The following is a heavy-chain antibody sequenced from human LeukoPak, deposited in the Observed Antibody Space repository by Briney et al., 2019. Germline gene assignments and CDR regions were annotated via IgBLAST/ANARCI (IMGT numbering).Heavy chain of an antibody. V-gene: IGHV1-8*03. CDR3: AGDGRGSRSSWFDP. CDR1: GYSFTNYD. J-gene: IGHJ5*02. CDR2: MNPKSGDT. Sequence: ATVKVSCKASGYSFTNYDINWVRQATGQGLEWMGWMNPKSGDTGYSQKFQGRVFITRDTSINTAYMELSSLGSDDTAVYYCAGDGRGSRSSWFDPWGQGTLVIVSS. D-gene: IGHD3-10*01.